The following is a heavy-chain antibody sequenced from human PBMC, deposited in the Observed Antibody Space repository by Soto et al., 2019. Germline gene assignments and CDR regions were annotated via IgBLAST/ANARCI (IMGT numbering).Heavy chain of an antibody. V-gene: IGHV4-30-4*01. CDR3: ARRGVYYYGSGSYYPFDY. Sequence: SETLSLTCTVSGGSISSGDYYWSWIRQPPGKGLEWIGYIYYSGSTYYNPSLKSRVTISVDTSKNQFSLKLSSVTAADTAVYYCARRGVYYYGSGSYYPFDYWGQGTLVTVSS. CDR2: IYYSGST. CDR1: GGSISSGDYY. J-gene: IGHJ4*02. D-gene: IGHD3-10*01.